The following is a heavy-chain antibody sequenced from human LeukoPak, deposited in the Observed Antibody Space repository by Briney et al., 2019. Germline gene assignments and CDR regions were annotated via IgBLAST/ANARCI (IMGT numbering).Heavy chain of an antibody. CDR2: ISGSGGST. D-gene: IGHD2-2*01. V-gene: IGHV3-23*01. Sequence: GGSLRLSCAASGFTFSSYAMSWVHQAPGKGLEWVSVISGSGGSTYYADSVKGRFTISRDNSKNTLYLQMNSLRAEDTAVYYCAKDRGLLGYCSSTSCYFDYWGQGTLVTVSS. J-gene: IGHJ4*02. CDR3: AKDRGLLGYCSSTSCYFDY. CDR1: GFTFSSYA.